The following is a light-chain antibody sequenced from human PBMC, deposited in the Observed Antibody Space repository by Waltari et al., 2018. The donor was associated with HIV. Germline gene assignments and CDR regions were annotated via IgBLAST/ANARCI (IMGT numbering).Light chain of an antibody. CDR2: DIS. CDR1: STDSRFNQH. J-gene: IGLJ2*01. Sequence: QSALTQPASVSGFPGPSINISCTGISTDSRFNQHVSWYQHHPGKIPRLIIFDISNRPSGISDHCSGSRSGNSASLTISGLRSGDEAHYYCASNRLDYTLIFGGGTKLTVL. V-gene: IGLV2-14*01. CDR3: ASNRLDYTLI.